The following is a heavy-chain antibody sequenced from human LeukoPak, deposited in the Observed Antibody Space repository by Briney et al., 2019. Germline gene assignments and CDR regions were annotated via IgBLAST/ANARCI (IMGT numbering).Heavy chain of an antibody. D-gene: IGHD2-21*02. CDR1: GFTFSSYG. Sequence: PGGSLRLSCAASGFTFSSYGIHWVRQAAGKGLEWVAFISYDGSTKYYADSVEGRFTISRDNSKNTLYVQMNSLRAEDTAVYYCAKDERWRRSDFHGGFDYWGQGALVTVSS. J-gene: IGHJ4*02. CDR2: ISYDGSTK. CDR3: AKDERWRRSDFHGGFDY. V-gene: IGHV3-30*18.